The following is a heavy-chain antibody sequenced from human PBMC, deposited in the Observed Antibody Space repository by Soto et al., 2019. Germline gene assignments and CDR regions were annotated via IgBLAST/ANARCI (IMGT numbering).Heavy chain of an antibody. CDR3: ARSLGYNSDWRGGV. D-gene: IGHD6-19*01. CDR1: GGSVSSYY. Sequence: SETLSLTCTVSGGSVSSYYWSWIRQPPGKGLEWIGYIYNSGSTNYNLSLKSRVTISIDTSKNQFSLKLSSVTAADTAVYYCARSLGYNSDWRGGVWGKGTTVTVSS. CDR2: IYNSGST. V-gene: IGHV4-59*08. J-gene: IGHJ6*04.